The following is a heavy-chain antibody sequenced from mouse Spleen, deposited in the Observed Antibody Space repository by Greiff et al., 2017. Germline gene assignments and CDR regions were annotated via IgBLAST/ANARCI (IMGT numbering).Heavy chain of an antibody. J-gene: IGHJ4*01. Sequence: VKLMESGPGLVQPSQSLSITCTVSGFSLTSYGVHWVRQSPGKGLEWLGVIWRGGSTDYNAAFMSRLSITKDNSKSQVFFKMNSLQADDTAIYYCAKSLYGNLYYAMDYWGQGTSVTVSS. V-gene: IGHV2-5*01. CDR1: GFSLTSYG. CDR2: IWRGGST. CDR3: AKSLYGNLYYAMDY. D-gene: IGHD2-1*01.